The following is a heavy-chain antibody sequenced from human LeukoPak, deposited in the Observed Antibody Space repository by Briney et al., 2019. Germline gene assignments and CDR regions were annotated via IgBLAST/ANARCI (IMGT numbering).Heavy chain of an antibody. CDR2: ISPSSTRI. CDR3: ARDSGSGSYLLLDAFDI. CDR1: GFTFSSYD. Sequence: GGSLRLSCAASGFTFSSYDMNWVRQAPGKGLEWVSYISPSSTRIDYAASVRGRFTISRDNAKRSLYLQMSSLRAEDTAVYYCARDSGSGSYLLLDAFDIWGQGTMVTVSS. V-gene: IGHV3-48*04. D-gene: IGHD1-26*01. J-gene: IGHJ3*02.